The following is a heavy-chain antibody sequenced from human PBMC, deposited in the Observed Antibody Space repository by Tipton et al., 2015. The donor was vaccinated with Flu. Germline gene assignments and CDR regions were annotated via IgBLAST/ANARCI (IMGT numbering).Heavy chain of an antibody. Sequence: TLSLTCAVYGGSFSPYHWSWIRQSPGRGLEWIGEINYRGSTNYNPSLKSRVTISVETSKSQFSLKMSAMTAADTAMYYCTREGGDWRFDPWGQGTLVTVSS. V-gene: IGHV4-34*01. D-gene: IGHD2-21*01. CDR2: INYRGST. CDR1: GGSFSPYH. CDR3: TREGGDWRFDP. J-gene: IGHJ5*02.